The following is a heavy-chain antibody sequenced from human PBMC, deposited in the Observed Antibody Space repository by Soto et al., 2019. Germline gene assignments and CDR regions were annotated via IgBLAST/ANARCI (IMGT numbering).Heavy chain of an antibody. CDR2: IKQDGSEK. CDR3: ARDKESPIRGDYVPFDC. Sequence: EVQLVESGGGLVQPGGSLRLSCAASGFTFSSYWMSWVRQAPGKGLEWVANIKQDGSEKYYVDSVKGRFTISRDNAKNSLYLQMNSLRAEDTAVYYCARDKESPIRGDYVPFDCWGQGTLVTVSS. D-gene: IGHD4-17*01. V-gene: IGHV3-7*01. CDR1: GFTFSSYW. J-gene: IGHJ4*02.